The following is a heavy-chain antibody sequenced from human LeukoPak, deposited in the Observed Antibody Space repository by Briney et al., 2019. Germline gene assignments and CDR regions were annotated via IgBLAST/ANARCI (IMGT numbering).Heavy chain of an antibody. CDR2: IYYSGST. CDR3: ARLYSSGWSKKLDY. CDR1: GGSISSYY. Sequence: SETLSLTCTVSGGSISSYYWSWIRQPPGKGLEWIGYIYYSGSTNYNPSLKSRVTISVDTSKNQLSLKLSSVTAADTAVYYCARLYSSGWSKKLDYWGQGTLVTVSS. J-gene: IGHJ4*02. V-gene: IGHV4-59*08. D-gene: IGHD6-19*01.